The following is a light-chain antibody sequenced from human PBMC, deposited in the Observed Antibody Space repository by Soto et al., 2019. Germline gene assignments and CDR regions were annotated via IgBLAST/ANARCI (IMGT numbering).Light chain of an antibody. Sequence: DIQMTQSPSTLSASVGDRVTITCRASQSISSWLAWYQQKPGKAPKLLIHDASSLESGVPSRFSCSGSGTEFTLTISSLQPDDFATYYCQQYNSYWTFGQGTKVEIK. CDR3: QQYNSYWT. CDR2: DAS. V-gene: IGKV1-5*01. J-gene: IGKJ1*01. CDR1: QSISSW.